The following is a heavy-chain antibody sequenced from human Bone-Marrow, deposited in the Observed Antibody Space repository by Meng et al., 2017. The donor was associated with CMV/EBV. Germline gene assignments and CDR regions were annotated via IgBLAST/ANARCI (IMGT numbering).Heavy chain of an antibody. CDR3: ASDTRECSSTSCPDAFDI. D-gene: IGHD2-2*01. CDR1: GFTFSSYS. V-gene: IGHV3-30*04. CDR2: ISYDGSNQ. J-gene: IGHJ3*02. Sequence: GESLKISCAASGFTFSSYSMHWVRQAPGKGLEWVAVISYDGSNQNYADSVKGRFTISRDNSKNTLYLQMNSLSAEDTAVYDCASDTRECSSTSCPDAFDIWGQGTRVTGSS.